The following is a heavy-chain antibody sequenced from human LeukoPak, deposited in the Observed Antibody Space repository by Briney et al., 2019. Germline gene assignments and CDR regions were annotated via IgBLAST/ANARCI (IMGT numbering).Heavy chain of an antibody. CDR2: ISYDGSNK. CDR3: ARERGATGAVDY. J-gene: IGHJ4*02. CDR1: GFTFSSYA. D-gene: IGHD1-26*01. V-gene: IGHV3-30*01. Sequence: GRSLRLSCAASGFTFSSYAMRWVRQAPGKGLEWVAVISYDGSNKYYADSVKGRFTISRDNSKNTLYLQMNSLRAEDTAVYYCARERGATGAVDYWGQGTLVTVSS.